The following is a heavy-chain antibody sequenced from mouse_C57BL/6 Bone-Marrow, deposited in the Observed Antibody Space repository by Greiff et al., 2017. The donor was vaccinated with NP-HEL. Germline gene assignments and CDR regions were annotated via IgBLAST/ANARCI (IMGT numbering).Heavy chain of an antibody. CDR2: INPNNGGT. J-gene: IGHJ2*01. D-gene: IGHD3-2*02. CDR1: GYTFTSYW. CDR3: ARDSGYAFDY. Sequence: VQLQESGTELVKPGASVKLSCKASGYTFTSYWMHWLKLRPGQGLEWIGNINPNNGGTNDNEKFKTKATLTVDKSSSTAYMQLSSLTSEDSAVYYCARDSGYAFDYWGQGTTLTVSS. V-gene: IGHV1-53*01.